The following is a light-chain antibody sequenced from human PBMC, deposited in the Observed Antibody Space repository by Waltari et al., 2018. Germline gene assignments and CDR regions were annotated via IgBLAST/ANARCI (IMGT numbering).Light chain of an antibody. CDR1: INNVGNPA. Sequence: QAGLAQPPSLSTALRQTATPTCTGDINNVGNPAYASLQQHHGHPPNLLFCRIDHRPSGISHRFSTSRPGNTASLTITGLRPEDEADYYCSAWENNLNVWVFGGGTKLTVL. CDR2: RID. CDR3: SAWENNLNVWV. J-gene: IGLJ3*02. V-gene: IGLV10-54*04.